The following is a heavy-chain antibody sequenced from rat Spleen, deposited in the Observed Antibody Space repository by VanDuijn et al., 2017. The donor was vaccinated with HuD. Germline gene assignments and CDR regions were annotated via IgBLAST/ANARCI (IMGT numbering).Heavy chain of an antibody. V-gene: IGHV3-1*01. CDR3: AREYTTDYYYGGYVMDA. CDR1: GYSITSNY. Sequence: EVQLQESGPGLVKPSQSLSLTCSVTGYSITSNYWGWIRTFPGTKMEWMGYISYSGSTSYNPSLKSRISITRDTSKNQFFLQLNSVTTEDTATYYCAREYTTDYYYGGYVMDAWGQGASVTVSS. J-gene: IGHJ4*01. D-gene: IGHD1-6*01. CDR2: ISYSGST.